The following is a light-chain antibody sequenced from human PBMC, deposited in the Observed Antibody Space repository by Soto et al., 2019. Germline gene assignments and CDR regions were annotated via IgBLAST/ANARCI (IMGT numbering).Light chain of an antibody. CDR2: DVA. CDR1: SSDVGDF. J-gene: IGLJ3*02. Sequence: QSVLTQPASVSGSPGQSITISCTGSSSDVGDFVSWYQQHPGKAPKLMIYDVASRPSGVSYRFSGSRSGNMASLTISGLQAEDEADYYCGSYRTSNTLWLFGGGTQLTVL. CDR3: GSYRTSNTLWL. V-gene: IGLV2-14*01.